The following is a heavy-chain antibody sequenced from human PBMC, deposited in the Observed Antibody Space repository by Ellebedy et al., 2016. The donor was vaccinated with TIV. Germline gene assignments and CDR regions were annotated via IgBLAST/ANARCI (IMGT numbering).Heavy chain of an antibody. CDR1: GGSISSYY. D-gene: IGHD4-17*01. CDR3: ARGRGDYVARGWFDP. V-gene: IGHV4-59*12. Sequence: SETLSLTCTASGGSISSYYWSWIRQPPGKGLEWIGYIYYSGSTNYNPSLKSRVTISVDTSKNQFSLKLSSVTAADTAVYYCARGRGDYVARGWFDPWGQGTLVTVSS. J-gene: IGHJ5*02. CDR2: IYYSGST.